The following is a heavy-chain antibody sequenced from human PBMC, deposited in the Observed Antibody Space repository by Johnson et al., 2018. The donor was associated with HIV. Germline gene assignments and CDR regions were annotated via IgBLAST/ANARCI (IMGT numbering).Heavy chain of an antibody. V-gene: IGHV3-15*01. CDR3: TTDRIVVIPIGAFDV. Sequence: MQLVESGGGLVKPGESLRLSCAASGFSFSNAWMNWVRQAPGKGLEWVGRIKSKTDGGTTDYAAPVKGRFTISRDDSKNTLYLQMNSLKTEDTAVYYCTTDRIVVIPIGAFDVWGQGTMVTVSS. D-gene: IGHD3-22*01. CDR2: IKSKTDGGTT. CDR1: GFSFSNAW. J-gene: IGHJ3*01.